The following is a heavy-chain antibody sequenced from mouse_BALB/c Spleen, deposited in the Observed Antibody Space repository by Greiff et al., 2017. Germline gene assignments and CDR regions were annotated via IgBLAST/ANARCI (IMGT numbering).Heavy chain of an antibody. CDR2: IWTGGGT. Sequence: VQGVESGPGLVAPSQSLSITCTVSGFSLTSYDISWIRQPPGKGLEWLGVIWTGGGTNYNSAFMSRLSISKDNSKSQVFLKMNSLQTDDTAIYYCVREGSYGNYDYWGQGTTLTVSS. D-gene: IGHD2-1*01. CDR1: GFSLTSYD. J-gene: IGHJ2*01. V-gene: IGHV2-9-2*01. CDR3: VREGSYGNYDY.